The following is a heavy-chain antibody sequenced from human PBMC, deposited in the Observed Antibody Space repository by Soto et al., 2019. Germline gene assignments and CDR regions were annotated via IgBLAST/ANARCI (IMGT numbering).Heavy chain of an antibody. CDR2: IIPFFDTA. Sequence: QVQLVQSGAEVKQAGSSVKVSCKAAGGTFSRNAISGVRQAPGQGLEWMGGIIPFFDTANYAKKFQGRVTVSADKATSTAYMELSSLTSEDTAVYYCARSTPQSGSFMQIFDYWGQGTLVTVSS. V-gene: IGHV1-69*06. J-gene: IGHJ4*02. CDR1: GGTFSRNA. CDR3: ARSTPQSGSFMQIFDY. D-gene: IGHD2-2*01.